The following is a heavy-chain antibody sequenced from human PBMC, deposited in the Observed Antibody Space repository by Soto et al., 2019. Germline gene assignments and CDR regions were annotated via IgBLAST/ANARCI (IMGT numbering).Heavy chain of an antibody. CDR3: ARTLSRLDAFDI. V-gene: IGHV3-48*01. Sequence: SCKASGYTFTSYDINWVRQAPGKGLEWVSYISSSSSTIYYADSVKGRFTISRDNAKNSLYLQMNSLRAEDTAVYYCARTLSRLDAFDIWGQGTMVTVSS. D-gene: IGHD4-17*01. CDR2: ISSSSSTI. CDR1: GYTFTSYD. J-gene: IGHJ3*02.